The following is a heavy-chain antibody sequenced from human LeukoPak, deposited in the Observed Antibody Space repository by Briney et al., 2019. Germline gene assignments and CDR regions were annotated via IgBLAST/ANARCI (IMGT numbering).Heavy chain of an antibody. J-gene: IGHJ4*02. D-gene: IGHD6-19*01. Sequence: ASVKVSCKVSGYTLTELSMHWVRQAPGKGLEWMGGFDPEDDETISAQKFQGRVTMTEDTSTDTAYMELSSLRSEDTAVYYCATVAGMRSLRYYFHYWGQGTLVTVSS. CDR3: ATVAGMRSLRYYFHY. CDR1: GYTLTELS. V-gene: IGHV1-24*01. CDR2: FDPEDDET.